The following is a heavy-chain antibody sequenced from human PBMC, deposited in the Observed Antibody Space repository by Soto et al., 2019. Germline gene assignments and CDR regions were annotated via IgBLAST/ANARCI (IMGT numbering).Heavy chain of an antibody. CDR2: IWYDGSNK. Sequence: GGSLRLSCAASGFTFSSYGMHWVRQAPGKGLEWVAVIWYDGSNKYYADSVKGRFTISRDNSKNTLYLQMNSLRAEDTAVYYCAREDGTAFHEAAYYYYGMDVWGQGTTVTVSS. CDR1: GFTFSSYG. J-gene: IGHJ6*02. V-gene: IGHV3-33*01. D-gene: IGHD3-10*01. CDR3: AREDGTAFHEAAYYYYGMDV.